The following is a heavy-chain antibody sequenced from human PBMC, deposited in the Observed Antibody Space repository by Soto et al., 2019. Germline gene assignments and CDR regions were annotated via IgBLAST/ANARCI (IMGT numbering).Heavy chain of an antibody. CDR1: GGSISSYY. J-gene: IGHJ6*02. D-gene: IGHD6-19*01. CDR3: ARVGGYSSDGMDV. V-gene: IGHV4-59*01. Sequence: PSETLSLTCTVSGGSISSYYWSWIRQPPGKGLEWIGYIYYSGSTNYNPSLKSRVTISVDTSKNQFSLKLSSVTAAGTAVYYCARVGGYSSDGMDVWGQGTTVTVSS. CDR2: IYYSGST.